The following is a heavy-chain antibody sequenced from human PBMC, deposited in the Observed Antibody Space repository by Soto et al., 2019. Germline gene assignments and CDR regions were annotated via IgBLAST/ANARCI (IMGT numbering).Heavy chain of an antibody. V-gene: IGHV4-59*01. D-gene: IGHD2-8*01. CDR1: GTSISSYY. Sequence: PSETLSLTCTVSGTSISSYYWSWIRQPPGKGLEWIANIHYSGTTNYNPCLASRVTLSVDTSKNQFSLKMTSVTAADRAMYFCARYNSYAIDYWGRGTLVTVSS. CDR2: IHYSGTT. CDR3: ARYNSYAIDY. J-gene: IGHJ4*02.